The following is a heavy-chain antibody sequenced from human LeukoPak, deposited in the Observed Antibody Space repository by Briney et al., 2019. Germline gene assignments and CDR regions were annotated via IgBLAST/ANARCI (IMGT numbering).Heavy chain of an antibody. V-gene: IGHV4-59*01. J-gene: IGHJ4*02. D-gene: IGHD1-26*01. CDR3: ARGLDGRSYHGGSFDY. Sequence: SATLSLTCTVSGGSISSYYWSWIRQPPGKGLEWIGYIYYSGSTNYNPFLKSRVTISVDTSKNQFSLKLSSVTAADTAVYYCARGLDGRSYHGGSFDYWGQGTLVTVSS. CDR2: IYYSGST. CDR1: GGSISSYY.